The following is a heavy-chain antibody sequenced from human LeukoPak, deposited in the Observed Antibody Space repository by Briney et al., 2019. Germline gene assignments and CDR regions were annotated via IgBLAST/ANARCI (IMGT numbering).Heavy chain of an antibody. V-gene: IGHV3-30*18. CDR1: GFTFSSYG. J-gene: IGHJ4*02. Sequence: PGGSLRLSCAASGFTFSSYGMHWVRQAPGKGLEWVAIISYDGSNKFYADSVKGRFTISRDNSRSTLYLQMNSLRAEDTAVYYCAKDQRIWGEGTLVTVSS. CDR3: AKDQRI. CDR2: ISYDGSNK.